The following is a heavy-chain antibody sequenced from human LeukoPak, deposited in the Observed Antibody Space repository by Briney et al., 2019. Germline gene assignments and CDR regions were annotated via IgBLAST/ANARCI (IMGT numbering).Heavy chain of an antibody. CDR3: AKELDYGGNSPFHY. CDR2: ISYDGSNK. V-gene: IGHV3-30*18. Sequence: QPGGSLRLSCTASRCTFSDYGMHWVRQAPGKGPEWVAFISYDGSNKYYADSVKGRFTISRDNSKNTLYLQMNSLRAEDTAVYYCAKELDYGGNSPFHYWGQGTLVTVSS. J-gene: IGHJ4*02. D-gene: IGHD4-23*01. CDR1: RCTFSDYG.